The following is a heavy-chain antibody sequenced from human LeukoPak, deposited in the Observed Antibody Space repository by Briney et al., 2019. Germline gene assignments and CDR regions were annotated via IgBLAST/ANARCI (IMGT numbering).Heavy chain of an antibody. V-gene: IGHV3-53*01. CDR3: ARVNRGKNSGSYYYFDY. Sequence: GGSLRLPCAASGFTVSSNYMSWVRQAPGKGLEWVSVIYSGGSTYYADSVKGRFTISRDNSKNTLYLQMNSLRAEDTAVYYCARVNRGKNSGSYYYFDYWGQGTLVTVSS. CDR1: GFTVSSNY. CDR2: IYSGGST. J-gene: IGHJ4*02. D-gene: IGHD1-26*01.